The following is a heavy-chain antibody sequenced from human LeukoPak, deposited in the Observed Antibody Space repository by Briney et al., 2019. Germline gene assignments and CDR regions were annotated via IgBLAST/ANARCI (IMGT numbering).Heavy chain of an antibody. Sequence: SETLSFTCTVSGGSISSYYWSWIRHPPGKELEWIGYIYYSGSTNYNPSLKSRVTISVDTSKNQFSLKLSSVTAADTAVYYCASGSGDYYDSTSLKNWGQGTLVTVSS. D-gene: IGHD3-22*01. CDR2: IYYSGST. CDR1: GGSISSYY. CDR3: ASGSGDYYDSTSLKN. J-gene: IGHJ4*02. V-gene: IGHV4-59*01.